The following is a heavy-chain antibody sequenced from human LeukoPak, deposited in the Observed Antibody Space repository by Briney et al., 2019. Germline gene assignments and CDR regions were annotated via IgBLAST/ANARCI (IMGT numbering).Heavy chain of an antibody. V-gene: IGHV1-2*02. CDR3: ARHGDYYYYYMDV. Sequence: ASVKVSCKASGYTFTGYYMHWVRQAPGQGLEWMGWINPNSGGTNYAQKFQGRVTMTRDTSISTAYMELSRLRSDDTAVYHCARHGDYYYYYMDVWGKGTTVTVSS. CDR1: GYTFTGYY. CDR2: INPNSGGT. D-gene: IGHD3-16*01. J-gene: IGHJ6*03.